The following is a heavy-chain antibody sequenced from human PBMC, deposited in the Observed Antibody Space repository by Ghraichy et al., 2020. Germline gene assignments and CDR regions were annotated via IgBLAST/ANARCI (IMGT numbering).Heavy chain of an antibody. V-gene: IGHV3-23*01. J-gene: IGHJ6*04. Sequence: GETLNISCAASGFTFSSYAMSWVRQAPGKGLEWVSTVSGSGGNTYYADSVKGRFTISRDNSKNTLYLQMNTLRAEDTAVFYCAKGRKYIDFWSGYSKDGMDVWGKGTTVTVSS. CDR3: AKGRKYIDFWSGYSKDGMDV. CDR1: GFTFSSYA. D-gene: IGHD3-3*01. CDR2: VSGSGGNT.